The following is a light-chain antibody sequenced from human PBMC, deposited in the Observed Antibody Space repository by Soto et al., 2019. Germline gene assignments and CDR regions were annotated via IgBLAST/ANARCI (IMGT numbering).Light chain of an antibody. V-gene: IGKV3D-15*01. Sequence: EIVMTQSPATLSVSPGERATLSCRASQSVNTNVAWYQQEPGQAPRLLIYGASTRATGIPARFSGSVSGTEFALTISSLQSEDFAVYYCQQYNNWPRTVGQGTKVDIK. CDR2: GAS. J-gene: IGKJ1*01. CDR1: QSVNTN. CDR3: QQYNNWPRT.